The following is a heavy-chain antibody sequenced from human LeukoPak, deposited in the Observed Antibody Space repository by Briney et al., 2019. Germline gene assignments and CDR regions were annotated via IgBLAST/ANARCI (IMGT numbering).Heavy chain of an antibody. J-gene: IGHJ4*02. CDR2: IWYDGSNK. CDR3: ARGGGYDSNPDY. D-gene: IGHD5-12*01. V-gene: IGHV3-33*01. CDR1: GFTFSSYG. Sequence: PGGSLRLSCAASGFTFSSYGMHWVRQAPGKGLEWVAVIWYDGSNKYYADSVKGRFTIARDNSKNTLYLQMNSLRAEDTAVYYCARGGGYDSNPDYWGQGTLVTVSS.